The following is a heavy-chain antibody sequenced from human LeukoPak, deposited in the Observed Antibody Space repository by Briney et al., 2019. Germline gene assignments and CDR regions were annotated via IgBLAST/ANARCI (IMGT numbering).Heavy chain of an antibody. Sequence: SQTLSLTCTVSGGSISSGGYYWSWLRQHPGKGLEWIGYIYYSGSTYYNPSLKSRVTISVDTSKNQFSLKLSSVTAADTAVYYCARAPIWFGELSRSYYFDYWGQGTLVTVSS. D-gene: IGHD3-10*01. CDR3: ARAPIWFGELSRSYYFDY. CDR1: GGSISSGGYY. J-gene: IGHJ4*02. V-gene: IGHV4-31*03. CDR2: IYYSGST.